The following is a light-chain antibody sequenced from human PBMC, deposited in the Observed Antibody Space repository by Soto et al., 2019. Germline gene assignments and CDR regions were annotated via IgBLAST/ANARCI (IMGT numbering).Light chain of an antibody. CDR2: DAS. CDR3: QQYHSYSST. J-gene: IGKJ1*01. V-gene: IGKV1-5*01. CDR1: QSINSW. Sequence: DVQMTQSPSTLSASVGDRVSITCRASQSINSWLAWYQQKPGKAPKLLIYDASSLESGVPSRFSGRGSGTQFTLTITSLQTDDFGTYYCQQYHSYSSTFGQETKV.